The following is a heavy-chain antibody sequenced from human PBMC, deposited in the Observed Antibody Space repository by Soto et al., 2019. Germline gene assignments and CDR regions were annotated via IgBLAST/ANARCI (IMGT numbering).Heavy chain of an antibody. D-gene: IGHD6-13*01. Sequence: HPGGSLRLSCAASGFTFSSYGMHWVRQAPGKGLEWVAVISYDGSNKYYADSVKGRFTISRDNSKNTLYLQMNSLRAEDTAVYYCAKDSREQQLAYWGQGTLVTVSS. J-gene: IGHJ4*02. V-gene: IGHV3-30*18. CDR3: AKDSREQQLAY. CDR1: GFTFSSYG. CDR2: ISYDGSNK.